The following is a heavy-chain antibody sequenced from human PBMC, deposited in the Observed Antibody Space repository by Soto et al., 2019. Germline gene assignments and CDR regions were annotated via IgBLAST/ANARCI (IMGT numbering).Heavy chain of an antibody. D-gene: IGHD3-10*01. V-gene: IGHV4-30-4*01. J-gene: IGHJ4*02. CDR3: ARAHGWVSYYFDS. Sequence: PSETLCLTCTVSGVSISSGDYYWGWIRQPPGKGLEWIGYIYYSGRTYYNPSLKSRVTISVDASKNQFSLKLSSGTADATTVYYCARAHGWVSYYFDSWGQGTMVTVYS. CDR2: IYYSGRT. CDR1: GVSISSGDYY.